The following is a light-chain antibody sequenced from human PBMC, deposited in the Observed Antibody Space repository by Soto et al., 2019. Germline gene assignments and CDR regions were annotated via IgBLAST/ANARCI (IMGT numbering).Light chain of an antibody. Sequence: DIQLTQSPSFLSASVGDRVTITCRASQGISSYLAWYQQKPGKAPKLLIYAASTLQSGVPSRFSGSGSGTEFTLTISSLQPEDVATYYCQQLNNFTFTFGPGTKVDIK. J-gene: IGKJ3*01. CDR3: QQLNNFTFT. CDR1: QGISSY. V-gene: IGKV1-9*01. CDR2: AAS.